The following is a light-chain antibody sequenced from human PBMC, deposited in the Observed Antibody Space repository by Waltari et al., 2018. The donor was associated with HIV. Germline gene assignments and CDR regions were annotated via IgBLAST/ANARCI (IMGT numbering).Light chain of an antibody. CDR1: QSIGTS. J-gene: IGKJ2*01. CDR2: FAS. CDR3: LQSTIFPYT. Sequence: EIVLTQSPDFQSVTPGEKVTITCRASQSIGTSLHWYQQKPDQSPNLLIKFASQSFSGVPARFSGSGSGTDSTLTINSLGAEDAATYYCLQSTIFPYTFGQGTKLEIK. V-gene: IGKV6-21*01.